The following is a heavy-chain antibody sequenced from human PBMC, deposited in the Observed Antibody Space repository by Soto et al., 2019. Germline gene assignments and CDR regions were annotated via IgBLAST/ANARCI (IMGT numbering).Heavy chain of an antibody. D-gene: IGHD3-10*01. CDR3: GSTNYNPSLKSRVTISVDTSKNQFSLKLSSVTAADTAVYYCARHLSPITIFGVVIIPPYYYYYTDF. V-gene: IGHV5-10-1*01. J-gene: IGHJ6*03. CDR2: IDPSDSYT. CDR1: GYSFTSYW. Sequence: PGESLKISCKGSGYSFTSYWISWVRQMPGKGLEWMGRIDPSDSYTNYSPSFQGHVTISADKSISTAYLQWSSLKASDTAMYYCGSTNYNPSLKSRVTISVDTSKNQFSLKLSSVTAADTAVYYCARHLSPITIFGVVIIPPYYYYYTDFWRKGTTVTAS.